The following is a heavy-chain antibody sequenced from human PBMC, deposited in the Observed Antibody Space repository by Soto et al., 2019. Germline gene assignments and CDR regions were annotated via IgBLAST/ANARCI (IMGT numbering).Heavy chain of an antibody. CDR1: GDSVSSTSAA. J-gene: IGHJ4*02. CDR2: TYYRSQWSS. V-gene: IGHV6-1*01. CDR3: ARQRNRAFDT. Sequence: PSQTLSLTCVISGDSVSSTSAAWVWVRQSPSRGLECLGRTYYRSQWSSDYAGSLKGRVTINADTTKNQFSLQLNSVTPEDTAVYYCARQRNRAFDTWGQGTLVTVSS.